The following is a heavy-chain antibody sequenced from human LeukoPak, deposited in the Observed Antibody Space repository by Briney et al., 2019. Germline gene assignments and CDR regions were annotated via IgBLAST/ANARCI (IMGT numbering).Heavy chain of an antibody. CDR3: AKRSAAYYFDY. CDR2: ISGSGGST. V-gene: IGHV3-23*01. Sequence: GGSLRLSCAGSGFPFSTYSMNWVRQAPGKGLEWVSAISGSGGSTYYADSVKGRFTISRDNSKNTLYLQMNSLRAEDTAVYYCAKRSAAYYFDYWGQGTLVTVSS. J-gene: IGHJ4*02. CDR1: GFPFSTYS.